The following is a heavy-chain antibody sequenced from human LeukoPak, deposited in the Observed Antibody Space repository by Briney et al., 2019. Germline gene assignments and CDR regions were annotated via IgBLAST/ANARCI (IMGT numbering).Heavy chain of an antibody. CDR2: IYHSGST. CDR3: ARASYYDIYFPH. CDR1: GGSISSGGYS. J-gene: IGHJ4*02. D-gene: IGHD3-9*01. Sequence: PSETLSLTCAVSGGSISSGGYSWSWIRQPPGKGLEWIGYIYHSGSTYYNPPLKSRVTISVDRSKNQFSLKLSSVTAADTAVYYCARASYYDIYFPHWGQGTLVTVSS. V-gene: IGHV4-30-2*01.